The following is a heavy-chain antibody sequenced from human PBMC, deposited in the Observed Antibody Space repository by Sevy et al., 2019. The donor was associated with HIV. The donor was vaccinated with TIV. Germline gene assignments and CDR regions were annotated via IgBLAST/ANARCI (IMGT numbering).Heavy chain of an antibody. V-gene: IGHV3-33*08. CDR3: AREKVDTSMIFVEYYGMDV. D-gene: IGHD5-18*01. CDR1: GFTFSSSA. Sequence: GGSLRLSCAASGFTFSSSAMTWVRQAPGMGLEWVAVIRYDGSNKHYGDSVKGRFTISRDNSKNALYLQMSSLRAEDTAVYYCAREKVDTSMIFVEYYGMDVWGQGTTVTVSS. CDR2: IRYDGSNK. J-gene: IGHJ6*02.